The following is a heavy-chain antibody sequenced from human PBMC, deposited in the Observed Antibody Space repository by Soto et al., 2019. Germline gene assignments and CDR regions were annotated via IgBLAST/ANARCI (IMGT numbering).Heavy chain of an antibody. V-gene: IGHV1-8*02. CDR3: ARGRVAIFGVARGFDP. CDR2: MNPNSGNT. D-gene: IGHD3-3*01. J-gene: IGHJ5*02. CDR1: GYTFTSHD. Sequence: ASVKVSCKASGYTFTSHDINWARQATGQGREWMGWMNPNSGNTGYAQKFQGRVTMTRNTSISTAYMELSSLRSEDTAVYYCARGRVAIFGVARGFDPWGQGTLVTVSS.